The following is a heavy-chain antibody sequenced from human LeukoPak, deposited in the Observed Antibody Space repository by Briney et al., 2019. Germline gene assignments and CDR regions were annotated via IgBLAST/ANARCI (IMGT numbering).Heavy chain of an antibody. J-gene: IGHJ6*02. CDR3: ARDLKGTHYYGSGSIDHGMDV. CDR2: ISSSGSTI. D-gene: IGHD3-10*01. CDR1: GFTFSDYY. Sequence: PGGSLRLCCAASGFTFSDYYMSWIRQAPGKGLEWVSYISSSGSTIYYADSVKGRFTISRDNVKNSLYLQMNSLRAEDTAVYYCARDLKGTHYYGSGSIDHGMDVWGQGTTVTVSS. V-gene: IGHV3-11*01.